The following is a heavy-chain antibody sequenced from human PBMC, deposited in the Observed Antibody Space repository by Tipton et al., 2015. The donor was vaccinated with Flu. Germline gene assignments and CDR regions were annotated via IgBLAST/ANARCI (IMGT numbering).Heavy chain of an antibody. Sequence: SLTCTVSGASISSYYWSWIRQPPGKGLEWIGYIYYSGITNYNPSLKSRVTISVDTSKNQFSLTLTSVTAADTAVYYCGAVTPGHWYFDLWGRGTLVTVSS. D-gene: IGHD4-17*01. CDR1: GASISSYY. V-gene: IGHV4-59*12. CDR2: IYYSGIT. CDR3: GAVTPGHWYFDL. J-gene: IGHJ2*01.